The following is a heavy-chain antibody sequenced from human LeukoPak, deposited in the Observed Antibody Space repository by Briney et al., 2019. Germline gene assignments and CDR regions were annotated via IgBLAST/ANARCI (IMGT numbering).Heavy chain of an antibody. CDR1: GFTFSSYW. D-gene: IGHD3-16*01. Sequence: GGSLRLSCAASGFTFSSYWMSWVRQAPGKGLEWVANIKEDGSEKDYVDSVRGRFTISRDNARNSLYLQMNSLRAEDTAVYYCARGHGGSNDAFDIWGQGTMVTVSS. V-gene: IGHV3-7*03. CDR3: ARGHGGSNDAFDI. J-gene: IGHJ3*02. CDR2: IKEDGSEK.